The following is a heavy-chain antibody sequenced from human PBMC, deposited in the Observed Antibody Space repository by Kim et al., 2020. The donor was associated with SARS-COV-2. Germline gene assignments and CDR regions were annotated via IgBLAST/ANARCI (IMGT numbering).Heavy chain of an antibody. Sequence: GGSLRLSCAASGFTFSSYAMSWVRQAPGKGLEWVSAISGSGGSTYYADSVKGRFTISRDNSKNTLYLQMNSLRAEDTAVYYCAKAFTEQTYFDWLSFAFDIWGQGTMVTVSS. D-gene: IGHD3-9*01. CDR3: AKAFTEQTYFDWLSFAFDI. J-gene: IGHJ3*02. CDR1: GFTFSSYA. V-gene: IGHV3-23*01. CDR2: ISGSGGST.